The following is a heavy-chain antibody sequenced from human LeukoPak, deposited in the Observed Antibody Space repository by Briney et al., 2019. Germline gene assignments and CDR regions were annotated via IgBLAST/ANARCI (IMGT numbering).Heavy chain of an antibody. J-gene: IGHJ6*02. V-gene: IGHV3-30*04. CDR3: ARDSGMTRSYGMDV. D-gene: IGHD1-14*01. Sequence: GRSLRLSCAASGFTFSNYAMHWVRQAPGKGLEWVAVISYDGRNKYYADSVTGRFTISGDNSKNTLDLQVNNLRAEDTAVYYCARDSGMTRSYGMDVWGQGTTVTVSS. CDR2: ISYDGRNK. CDR1: GFTFSNYA.